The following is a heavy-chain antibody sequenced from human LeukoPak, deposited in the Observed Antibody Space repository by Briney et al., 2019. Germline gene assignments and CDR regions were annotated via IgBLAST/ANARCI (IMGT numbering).Heavy chain of an antibody. V-gene: IGHV1-18*01. CDR1: GYTFTSYG. J-gene: IGHJ5*02. CDR2: ISAYNGNT. CDR3: ARGTGVINYYDSSGYHNWFDP. D-gene: IGHD3-22*01. Sequence: GASVTVSCKASGYTFTSYGISWVRQAPGQGREWMGWISAYNGNTNYAQKLQGRVTMTTDTSTSTAYMELRSLRSDDTAVYYCARGTGVINYYDSSGYHNWFDPWGQGTLVTVSS.